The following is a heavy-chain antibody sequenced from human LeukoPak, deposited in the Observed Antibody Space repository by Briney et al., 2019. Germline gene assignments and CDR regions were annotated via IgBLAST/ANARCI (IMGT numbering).Heavy chain of an antibody. D-gene: IGHD6-19*01. CDR3: AKSLSGWYGSFDY. CDR1: GFTFSSYW. J-gene: IGHJ4*02. CDR2: IRYDGSNK. Sequence: GGSLRLSCAASGFTFSSYWMSWVRQAPGKGLEWVAFIRYDGSNKYYADSVKGRFTISEDNAKNSLYLQMNSLRPEDTALYYCAKSLSGWYGSFDYWGQGTLVTVSS. V-gene: IGHV3-30*02.